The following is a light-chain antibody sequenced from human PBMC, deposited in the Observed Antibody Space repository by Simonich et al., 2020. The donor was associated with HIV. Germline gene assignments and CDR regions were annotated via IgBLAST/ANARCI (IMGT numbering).Light chain of an antibody. V-gene: IGLV6-57*03. CDR2: EYN. CDR3: QSYDSSNHVI. Sequence: NFMLTQPHSVSESPGQTVTISCSRSSGLIAINYVPWYQQRPCSAHTTVIYEYNQSPSGVPELFSGSIDSSSNAAPHTISGLKTEDEADYYCQSYDSSNHVIFGGGTKLTVL. CDR1: SGLIAINY. J-gene: IGLJ2*01.